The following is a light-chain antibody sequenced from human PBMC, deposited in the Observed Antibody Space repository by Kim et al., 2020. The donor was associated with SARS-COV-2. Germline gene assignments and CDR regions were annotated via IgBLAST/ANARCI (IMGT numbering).Light chain of an antibody. J-gene: IGKJ4*01. V-gene: IGKV3-15*01. CDR3: QQYFGWPLT. Sequence: MPPEERVTPSCRASQSVISHLAWYQHTPGQAPRLLIYDASTRATGLPARFSGSGSGTEFTLTISSLQSEDFAVYYCQQYFGWPLTFGGGTKVDIK. CDR1: QSVISH. CDR2: DAS.